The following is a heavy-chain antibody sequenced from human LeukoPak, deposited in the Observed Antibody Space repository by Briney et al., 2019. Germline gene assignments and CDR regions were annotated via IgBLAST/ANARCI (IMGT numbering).Heavy chain of an antibody. CDR2: IYYSGTA. CDR1: GGSMSSYY. D-gene: IGHD2-2*01. Sequence: SETLSLTCTVCGGSMSSYYWSWIRQPPGKGLEWIGYIYYSGTAKYNPSRKSRVTISVDKSKNQFSLKLSSVTAADTAVYYSARNEVVVPAAPLDYWGQGTLVTVSS. V-gene: IGHV4-59*12. CDR3: ARNEVVVPAAPLDY. J-gene: IGHJ4*02.